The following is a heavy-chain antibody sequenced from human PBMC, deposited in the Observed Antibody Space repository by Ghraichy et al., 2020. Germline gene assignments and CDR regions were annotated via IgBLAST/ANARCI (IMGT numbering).Heavy chain of an antibody. CDR1: GGSISSYY. CDR3: ARLNSGYYYSGAFDI. Sequence: ESLNISCTVSGGSISSYYWSWIRQPSGKGLEWIGRIYTSGSTNYNPSLKSRVTMSVDTSKNQFSLKLSSVTAADTAVYYCARLNSGYYYSGAFDIWGQGTMVTVSS. V-gene: IGHV4-4*07. D-gene: IGHD3-22*01. CDR2: IYTSGST. J-gene: IGHJ3*02.